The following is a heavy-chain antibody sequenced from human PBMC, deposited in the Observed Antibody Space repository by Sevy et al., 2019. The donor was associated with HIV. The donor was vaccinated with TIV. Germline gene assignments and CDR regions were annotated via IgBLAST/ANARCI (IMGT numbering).Heavy chain of an antibody. CDR2: IRYDGSDK. J-gene: IGHJ4*02. CDR1: GFTFSNFG. D-gene: IGHD6-13*01. Sequence: GGSLRLSCTASGFTFSNFGMHWVRQVPGKGLEWVTFIRYDGSDKYYEASVKGRFTISRDDSKNRLYLQIDSLRTEDTAIYYCAKDLAGPGRRYFDYWGQGTLVTVSS. CDR3: AKDLAGPGRRYFDY. V-gene: IGHV3-30*02.